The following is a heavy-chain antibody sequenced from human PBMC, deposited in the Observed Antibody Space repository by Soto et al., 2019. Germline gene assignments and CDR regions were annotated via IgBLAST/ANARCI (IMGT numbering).Heavy chain of an antibody. CDR2: ISGSGGST. CDR1: GFTFSSYA. CDR3: AKDGRLILHYDYVWGSYRLDY. J-gene: IGHJ4*02. D-gene: IGHD3-16*02. V-gene: IGHV3-23*01. Sequence: PGGSLRLSCAASGFTFSSYAMSWVRQAPGKGLEWVSAISGSGGSTYYADSVKGRFTISRDNSKNTLYLQMNSLRAEDTAVYYCAKDGRLILHYDYVWGSYRLDYWGQGTLVTVSS.